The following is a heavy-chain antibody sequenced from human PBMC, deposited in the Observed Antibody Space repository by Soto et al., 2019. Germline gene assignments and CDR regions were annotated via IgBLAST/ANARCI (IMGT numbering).Heavy chain of an antibody. V-gene: IGHV4-4*07. J-gene: IGHJ5*02. Sequence: SESLSLTCSVSGGSLSKYYWSWIRQPAGKGLEWIGRISTSGHVVSKASLRSRLTMSVDTSQNHFSLKLSSVTAADTAVYYCAREGYRDSAQTHVFMSSNWFDPWGQGTLVTVSS. CDR1: GGSLSKYY. CDR3: AREGYRDSAQTHVFMSSNWFDP. D-gene: IGHD4-17*01. CDR2: ISTSGHV.